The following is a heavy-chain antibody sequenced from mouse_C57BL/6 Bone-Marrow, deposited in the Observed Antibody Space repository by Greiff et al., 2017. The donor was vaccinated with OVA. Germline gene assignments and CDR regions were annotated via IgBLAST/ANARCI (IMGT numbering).Heavy chain of an antibody. CDR3: ASAYYSNYAWFAY. CDR1: GYAFSSSW. V-gene: IGHV1-82*01. D-gene: IGHD2-5*01. CDR2: IYPGDGDT. J-gene: IGHJ3*01. Sequence: QVQLQQSGPELVKPGASVKISCKASGYAFSSSWMNWVKQRPGKGLEWIGRIYPGDGDTNYNGKFKGKATLTADKSSSTAYMQLSSLTSEDSAVYFCASAYYSNYAWFAYWGQGTLVTVSA.